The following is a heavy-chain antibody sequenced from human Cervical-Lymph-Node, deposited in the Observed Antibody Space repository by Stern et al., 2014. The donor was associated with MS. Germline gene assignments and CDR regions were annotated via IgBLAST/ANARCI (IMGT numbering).Heavy chain of an antibody. CDR1: GFNFSSYA. D-gene: IGHD2-2*01. CDR2: ISSTSTYR. V-gene: IGHV3-21*01. J-gene: IGHJ5*02. Sequence: EVQLVESGGGLVKPGGSLRVSCVGSGFNFSSYAMNWVRQAPGKGLGWVSSISSTSTYRYYADSVKGRFTISRDNAKNSRFLQMTSLRAEDTAVYYCASSIVVVPAAENKGFDPWGQGTLVTVSS. CDR3: ASSIVVVPAAENKGFDP.